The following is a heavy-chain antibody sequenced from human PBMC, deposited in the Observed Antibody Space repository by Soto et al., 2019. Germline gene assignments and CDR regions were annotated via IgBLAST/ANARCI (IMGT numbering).Heavy chain of an antibody. CDR1: GYTFTSYD. D-gene: IGHD6-13*01. Sequence: ASVKVSCKASGYTFTSYDINWVRQATGQGLEWMGWMNPNSGNTGYAQKFQGRVTMTRNTSISTAYMELSSLRSEDTAVYYCARGMYGASSSWYESLRPRGAFDIWGQGTMVTVSS. CDR3: ARGMYGASSSWYESLRPRGAFDI. CDR2: MNPNSGNT. V-gene: IGHV1-8*01. J-gene: IGHJ3*02.